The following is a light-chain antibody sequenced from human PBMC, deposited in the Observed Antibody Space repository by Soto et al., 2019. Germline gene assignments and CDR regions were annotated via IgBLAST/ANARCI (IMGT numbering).Light chain of an antibody. CDR1: QSVGRN. J-gene: IGKJ1*01. V-gene: IGKV3-20*01. CDR3: QSYGSSFAT. Sequence: EIVLTQSPVTLSLSPGEGATLFCRASQSVGRNLAWYRQTPGQPPRLLIYSASTRATDTPARFSGGGSGTDFNFTISRVEPADFAVYYCQSYGSSFATFGQGTKVDIK. CDR2: SAS.